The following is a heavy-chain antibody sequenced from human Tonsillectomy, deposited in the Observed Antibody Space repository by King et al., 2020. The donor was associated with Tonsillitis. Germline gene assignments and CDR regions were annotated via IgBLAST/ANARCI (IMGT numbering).Heavy chain of an antibody. CDR1: GFTFSNAW. D-gene: IGHD1-26*01. CDR2: IKSKTDGGTT. V-gene: IGHV3-15*01. J-gene: IGHJ6*02. Sequence: VQLVESGGGLVKPGGSLRLSCAASGFTFSNAWMSWVRQAPGKGLEWVGRIKSKTDGGTTDYAAPVKGRFTISRDDSKNTLYLQMNSLKTEDTAVYYCTTDLSGATTYYYYGMYVWGQGTTVTVSS. CDR3: TTDLSGATTYYYYGMYV.